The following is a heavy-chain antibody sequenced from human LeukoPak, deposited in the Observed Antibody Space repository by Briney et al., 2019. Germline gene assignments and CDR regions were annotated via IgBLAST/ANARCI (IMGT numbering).Heavy chain of an antibody. V-gene: IGHV1-69*06. CDR1: GGTFISYA. J-gene: IGHJ4*02. CDR2: IIPIFGTA. Sequence: GASVKVSRKASGGTFISYAISWVRQAPGQGLEWMGGIIPIFGTANYAQKFQGRVTITADKSTSTAYMELSSLRSEDTAVYYCASSRRAAARSYFDYWGQGTLVTVSS. CDR3: ASSRRAAARSYFDY. D-gene: IGHD6-13*01.